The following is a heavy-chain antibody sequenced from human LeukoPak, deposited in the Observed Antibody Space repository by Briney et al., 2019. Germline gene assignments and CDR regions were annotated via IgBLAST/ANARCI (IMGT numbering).Heavy chain of an antibody. CDR3: ARDPIYYYDSSGYDSDAFDI. Sequence: GGSLRLSCAASGFTFSSNYMSWVRQAPGKGLEWVSVIYSGGSTYYADSVKGRFTISRDNSKNTLYLQMNSLRAEDTAVYYCARDPIYYYDSSGYDSDAFDIWGQGTMVTVSS. CDR1: GFTFSSNY. CDR2: IYSGGST. V-gene: IGHV3-66*01. D-gene: IGHD3-22*01. J-gene: IGHJ3*02.